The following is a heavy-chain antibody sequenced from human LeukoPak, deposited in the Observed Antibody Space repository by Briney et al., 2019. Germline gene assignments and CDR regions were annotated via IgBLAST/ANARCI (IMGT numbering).Heavy chain of an antibody. Sequence: GASVKVSSKPSVYTFAPSPVLVTREAPGQGPEWMGKMNPTSGGTEYAQKFQGRVRMTRATSTSKAYMDLSSLRSDDTAMYYCARAVGVVGSGNSMDDWGKGTTVTVSS. J-gene: IGHJ6*03. CDR2: MNPTSGGT. CDR1: VYTFAPSP. D-gene: IGHD3-3*01. CDR3: ARAVGVVGSGNSMDD. V-gene: IGHV1-2*02.